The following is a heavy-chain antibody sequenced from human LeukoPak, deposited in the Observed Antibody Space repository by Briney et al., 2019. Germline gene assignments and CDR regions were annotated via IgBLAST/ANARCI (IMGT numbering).Heavy chain of an antibody. J-gene: IGHJ4*02. CDR1: GGSISIYY. V-gene: IGHV4-4*07. Sequence: SETLSLTCTVSGGSISIYYWSWIRQPAGKGLEWIGRIYGSGSTSYNPSLKSRVTMSVDTSKNQFSLKLSSVTAADTAVYYCARHDMDVAGAGLVYFDCWGQGTLVTVSS. CDR2: IYGSGST. D-gene: IGHD6-13*01. CDR3: ARHDMDVAGAGLVYFDC.